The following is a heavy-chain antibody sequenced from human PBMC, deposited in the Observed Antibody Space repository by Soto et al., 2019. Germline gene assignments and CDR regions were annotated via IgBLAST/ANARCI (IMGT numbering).Heavy chain of an antibody. J-gene: IGHJ4*02. D-gene: IGHD1-26*01. Sequence: QVQLVQSGAEVKKPGASVKVSCKASGYTFTSYGISWVRQAPGQGLEWMGWISAYNGNTNYAQKLQGRVTMTTDTSTSTAYMELRSLRSDDTDVYYCARDAWGSYSPSSKYYFDYWGQGTLVTVSS. V-gene: IGHV1-18*04. CDR3: ARDAWGSYSPSSKYYFDY. CDR2: ISAYNGNT. CDR1: GYTFTSYG.